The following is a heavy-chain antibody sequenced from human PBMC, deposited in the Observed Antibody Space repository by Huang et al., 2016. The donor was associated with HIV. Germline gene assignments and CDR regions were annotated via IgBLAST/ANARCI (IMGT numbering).Heavy chain of an antibody. J-gene: IGHJ4*02. Sequence: QVQLVQSGAEVKRPGASVKVSCKASGYTFTSSHLHWVRQAPGQVMGWMGIINTIAGNTNYSKKFQGRVTMTTDAATGTVYMDRRSLRSEDTAVYYCTRGGSSWYEGDYWGQGTLVTVSS. CDR1: GYTFTSSH. CDR2: INTIAGNT. D-gene: IGHD6-13*01. CDR3: TRGGSSWYEGDY. V-gene: IGHV1-46*01.